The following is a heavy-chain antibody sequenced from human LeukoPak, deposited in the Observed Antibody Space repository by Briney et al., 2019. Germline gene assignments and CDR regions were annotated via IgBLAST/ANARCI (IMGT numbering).Heavy chain of an antibody. V-gene: IGHV1-3*01. CDR2: INAGNGNT. CDR3: ARDYYDSSGYYYEFDY. CDR1: GYTFTSYA. D-gene: IGHD3-22*01. Sequence: ASVKVSCKASGYTFTSYAMHWVRQAPGQRLEWMGWINAGNGNTKYSQKFQGRVTITRDTSASTAYMELSSLRSEGTAVYYCARDYYDSSGYYYEFDYWGQGTLVTVSS. J-gene: IGHJ4*02.